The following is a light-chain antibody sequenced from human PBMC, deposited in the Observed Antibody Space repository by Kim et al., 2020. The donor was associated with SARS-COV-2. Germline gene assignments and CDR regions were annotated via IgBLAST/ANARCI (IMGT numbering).Light chain of an antibody. CDR3: QAWDSSSWG. CDR2: QDS. V-gene: IGLV3-1*01. J-gene: IGLJ3*02. Sequence: SYELTQPPSVSVSPGQTASITCSGDKLGDKYACWYQQKPGQSPVLVIYQDSKRPSGIPERFSGSNSGNTVTLTISGTQAMDEADYYCQAWDSSSWGFGGG. CDR1: KLGDKY.